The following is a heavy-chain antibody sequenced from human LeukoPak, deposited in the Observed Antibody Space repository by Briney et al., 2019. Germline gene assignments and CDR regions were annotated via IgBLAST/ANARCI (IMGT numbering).Heavy chain of an antibody. Sequence: ASVKVSCKASGYTFTGYYMHWVRQAPGQGLEWMGWINPNSGGTNYAQKFQGRVTMTRDTSISTAYMELSRLRSDDTAVYYCARVVGTSGSYYYWGQGTLVTVSS. D-gene: IGHD1-26*01. V-gene: IGHV1-2*02. CDR3: ARVVGTSGSYYY. CDR1: GYTFTGYY. J-gene: IGHJ4*02. CDR2: INPNSGGT.